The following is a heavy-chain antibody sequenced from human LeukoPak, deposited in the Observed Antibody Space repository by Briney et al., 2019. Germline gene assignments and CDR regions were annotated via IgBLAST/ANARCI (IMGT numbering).Heavy chain of an antibody. CDR1: GSTFSDYY. V-gene: IGHV3-11*01. CDR3: ARDRLVVIRAWYFDL. J-gene: IGHJ2*01. D-gene: IGHD3-22*01. Sequence: PGGSLRLSCAASGSTFSDYYMSWIRQAPGKGLEWVSYISSSGSTIYYADSVKGRFTISRDNAKNSLYLQMDSLRAEDTAVYYYARDRLVVIRAWYFDLWGRGTLVTVSS. CDR2: ISSSGSTI.